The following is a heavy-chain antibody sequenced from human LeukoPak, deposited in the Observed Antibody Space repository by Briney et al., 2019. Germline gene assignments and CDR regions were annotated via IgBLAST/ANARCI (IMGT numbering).Heavy chain of an antibody. V-gene: IGHV4-59*01. D-gene: IGHD4-17*01. CDR2: IYYSGST. CDR3: ARATSDYGDYVYYFDY. Sequence: SETLSLTCTVSGGSISSYYWSWIRQPPGKGLEWIGYIYYSGSTNYNPSLKSRVTISVDTSKNQFSLKLSSVTAADTAVYYCARATSDYGDYVYYFDYWGQGTLVTVSS. CDR1: GGSISSYY. J-gene: IGHJ4*02.